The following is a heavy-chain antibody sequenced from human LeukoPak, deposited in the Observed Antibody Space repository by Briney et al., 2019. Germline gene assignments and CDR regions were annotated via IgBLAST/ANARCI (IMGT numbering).Heavy chain of an antibody. CDR3: ARELRNDFWSGYFVY. J-gene: IGHJ4*02. Sequence: SMKVSCKASGGTFSSYAISWVRQAPGQGLEWMGGIIPIFGTAKYAQKFQGRVTITADESTSTAYMELSSLRSEDTAVYYCARELRNDFWSGYFVYWGQGTLVTVSS. CDR2: IIPIFGTA. CDR1: GGTFSSYA. D-gene: IGHD3-3*01. V-gene: IGHV1-69*01.